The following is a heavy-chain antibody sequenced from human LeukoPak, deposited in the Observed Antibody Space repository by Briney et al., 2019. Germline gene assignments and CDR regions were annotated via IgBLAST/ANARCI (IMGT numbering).Heavy chain of an antibody. CDR2: INPNSGGT. CDR1: GYTFTDYY. CDR3: ARVLARYGNLDY. V-gene: IGHV1-2*02. Sequence: GASVKVSCKASGYTFTDYYIHWVRQAPGQGLEWMGWINPNSGGTNYTQKLQGRVTVTRDTSISTAYLELNRLTSDDTAVYYCARVLARYGNLDYWGQGILVTVSS. J-gene: IGHJ4*02. D-gene: IGHD1-14*01.